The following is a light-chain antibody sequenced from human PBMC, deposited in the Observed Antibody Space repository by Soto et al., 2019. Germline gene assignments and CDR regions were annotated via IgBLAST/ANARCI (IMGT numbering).Light chain of an antibody. CDR1: QDISNY. Sequence: DIQMTQSPSSLSASVGDRVTITCQASQDISNYLNWYQQKPGKAPKLLIYDASNLETGVPSMFSGSESGTDFTFTIRSLQHEDIATYYCQQYDNLPYTFGQGTKLEIK. CDR3: QQYDNLPYT. J-gene: IGKJ2*01. CDR2: DAS. V-gene: IGKV1-33*01.